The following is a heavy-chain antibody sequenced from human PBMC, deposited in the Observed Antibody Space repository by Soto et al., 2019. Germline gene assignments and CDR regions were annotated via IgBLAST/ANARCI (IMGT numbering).Heavy chain of an antibody. Sequence: GGSWRHSCTASGFTLSSYTVNGFRQAPGKGLEWVSNIGGSTSTINYADSVKGRFTISRDNAKNSLYLQMNSLRDEYTAVYYCAGGVAADWGQGPLGTVSS. V-gene: IGHV3-48*02. D-gene: IGHD6-13*01. J-gene: IGHJ4*02. CDR3: AGGVAAD. CDR2: IGGSTSTI. CDR1: GFTLSSYT.